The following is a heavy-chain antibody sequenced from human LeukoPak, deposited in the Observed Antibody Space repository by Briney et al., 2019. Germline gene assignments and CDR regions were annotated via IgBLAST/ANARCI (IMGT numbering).Heavy chain of an antibody. CDR3: ARDPLTVPFDY. J-gene: IGHJ4*02. V-gene: IGHV3-7*01. CDR2: IKQDGSEK. D-gene: IGHD1-1*01. CDR1: GFTFSSYW. Sequence: PGGSPRLSCAASGFTFSSYWMSWVRQAPGKGLEWVANIKQDGSEKYYVDSVKGRFTISRDNAKNSLYLQMNSLRAEDTAAYYCARDPLTVPFDYWGQGTLVTVSS.